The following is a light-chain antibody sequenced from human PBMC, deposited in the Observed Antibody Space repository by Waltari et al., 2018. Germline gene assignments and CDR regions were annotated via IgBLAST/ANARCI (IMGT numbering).Light chain of an antibody. CDR3: FSAADDFWV. J-gene: IGLJ3*02. V-gene: IGLV3-27*01. CDR1: IVTKKY. CDR2: QDT. Sequence: FDLTQPSSVSVSPGQTARITCSGEIVTKKYTRWFQQKSGRAPLLLIYQDTERPLGIPERFSGSISGTTITLTITGAQFEDEADYHCFSAADDFWVFGGGTKLIVL.